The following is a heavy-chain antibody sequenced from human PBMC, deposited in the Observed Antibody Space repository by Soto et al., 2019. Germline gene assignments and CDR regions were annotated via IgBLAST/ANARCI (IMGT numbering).Heavy chain of an antibody. CDR3: ASQYTSGWPPIDS. CDR2: ISGIGSST. D-gene: IGHD6-19*01. CDR1: GFPFSGYA. V-gene: IGHV3-23*01. J-gene: IGHJ4*02. Sequence: GGSLRLSCAASGFPFSGYAINWVRQAPGKGLEWVSIISGIGSSTNYADSVKGRFTISRDNSRDSLHLQMNSLRVEDTAGYYCASQYTSGWPPIDSWGQGVLVTVSS.